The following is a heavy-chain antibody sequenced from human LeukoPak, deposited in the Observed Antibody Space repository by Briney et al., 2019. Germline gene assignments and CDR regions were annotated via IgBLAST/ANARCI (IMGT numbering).Heavy chain of an antibody. CDR1: GYTFSNCG. CDR2: ISGNNDNP. V-gene: IGHV1-18*01. CDR3: ARDGPSTDDY. D-gene: IGHD2-2*01. J-gene: IGHJ4*02. Sequence: ASVRVSCKASGYTFSNCGINWVRQAPGQGREWMGWISGNNDNPNYGQKFQGRFPLTPDSSTNTAYMALRHLRFDDPAVYYCARDGPSTDDYWGQGTLVTVSS.